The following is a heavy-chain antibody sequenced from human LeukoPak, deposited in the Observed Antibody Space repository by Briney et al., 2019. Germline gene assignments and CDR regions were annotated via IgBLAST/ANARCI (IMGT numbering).Heavy chain of an antibody. CDR1: GGSFSGYY. V-gene: IGHV4-34*01. J-gene: IGHJ4*02. CDR3: ARGHTDSSGYYYVFPGV. CDR2: INHSRST. D-gene: IGHD3-22*01. Sequence: SETLSLTCAVYGGSFSGYYWSWIRQPPGKGLEWIGEINHSRSTNYNPSLKSRVTISVDTSKNQFSLKLSSVTAADTAVYYCARGHTDSSGYYYVFPGVWGQGTLVTVSS.